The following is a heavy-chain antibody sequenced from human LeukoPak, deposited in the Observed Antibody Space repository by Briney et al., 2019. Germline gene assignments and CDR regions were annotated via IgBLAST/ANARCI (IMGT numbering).Heavy chain of an antibody. D-gene: IGHD4-11*01. CDR2: ISHTSDTI. J-gene: IGHJ4*02. Sequence: GGSLRLSCAASGFTFRIYGMNWVRQAPGKGPEWVSYISHTSDTIYYADSAKGRFTMSRDNARNSLFLQMDSLRAGDTAVYYCARDRTPNWSAYSNPTFHYWGQGTLVTVSS. V-gene: IGHV3-48*04. CDR1: GFTFRIYG. CDR3: ARDRTPNWSAYSNPTFHY.